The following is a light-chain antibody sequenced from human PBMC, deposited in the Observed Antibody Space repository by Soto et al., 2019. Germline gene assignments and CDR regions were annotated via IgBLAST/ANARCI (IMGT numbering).Light chain of an antibody. CDR3: TVWDDSLRGRL. CDR1: SSSIESNY. Sequence: QLVLTQPPSASGTPGQRVTISCSGTSSSIESNYVYWYQQLPGTAPRLLIYRNNQRPSGVPDRFSGSKSGTSASLAISALRSEDEADYYCTVWDDSLRGRLFGGVTKLTVL. J-gene: IGLJ2*01. V-gene: IGLV1-47*01. CDR2: RNN.